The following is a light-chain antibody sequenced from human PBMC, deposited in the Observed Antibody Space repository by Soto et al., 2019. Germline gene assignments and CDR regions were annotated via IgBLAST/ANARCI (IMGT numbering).Light chain of an antibody. CDR2: KAS. J-gene: IGKJ4*02. CDR1: HRIDNL. CDR3: LHYSKYPHT. Sequence: DIQMTQSPSSLSPSTGDRVTITCRVSHRIDNLLAWFQQIPGQAPKLLIYKASSLESGVPSRFSRSGSGTAFNLSISSLQIDDFAPDYCLHYSKYPHTFCGVTRGEIK. V-gene: IGKV1-5*03.